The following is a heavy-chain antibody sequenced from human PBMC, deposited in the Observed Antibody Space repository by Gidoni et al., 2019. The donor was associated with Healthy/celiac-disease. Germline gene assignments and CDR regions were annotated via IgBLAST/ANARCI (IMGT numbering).Heavy chain of an antibody. D-gene: IGHD2-2*01. CDR1: GYSISSGYY. CDR3: ARFFGSTSCSGCYYGMDV. Sequence: QVQLQESGPGLVKPSETLSLTCAVSGYSISSGYYWGWIRQPPGKGLEWIGSIYHSGSTYYNPSLKSRVTISVDTSKNQFSLKLSSVTAADTAVYYCARFFGSTSCSGCYYGMDVWGQGTTVTVSS. CDR2: IYHSGST. J-gene: IGHJ6*02. V-gene: IGHV4-38-2*01.